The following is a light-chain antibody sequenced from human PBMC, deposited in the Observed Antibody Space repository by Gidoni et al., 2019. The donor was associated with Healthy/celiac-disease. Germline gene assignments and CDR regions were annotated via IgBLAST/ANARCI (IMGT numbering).Light chain of an antibody. Sequence: DIQMTQSPSSLSASVGDRVTITCRASQSISSYLHWYQQKPGKAPKLLIYAASSLQSGVQSRFSGSGSGTDFTLTISSLQPEDFATYYCQQSYSTPLTFGGGTKVEIK. CDR1: QSISSY. CDR3: QQSYSTPLT. V-gene: IGKV1-39*01. CDR2: AAS. J-gene: IGKJ4*01.